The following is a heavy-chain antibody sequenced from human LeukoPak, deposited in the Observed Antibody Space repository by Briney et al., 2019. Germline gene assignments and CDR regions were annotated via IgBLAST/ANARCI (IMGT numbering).Heavy chain of an antibody. CDR2: INKDGSST. D-gene: IGHD3-22*01. Sequence: PGGSLRLSCAASGFTFSSHWMHWVSHAPGKGLVWVSRINKDGSSTTYADSVKGRFTISRDNAKNTVYLQMNSLRVEDTGVYYCARAMISGSDYWGQGALVTVSS. J-gene: IGHJ4*02. V-gene: IGHV3-74*01. CDR3: ARAMISGSDY. CDR1: GFTFSSHW.